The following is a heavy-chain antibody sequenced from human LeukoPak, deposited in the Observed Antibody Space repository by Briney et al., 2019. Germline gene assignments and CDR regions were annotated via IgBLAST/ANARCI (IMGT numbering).Heavy chain of an antibody. CDR2: INTDTGNP. V-gene: IGHV7-4-1*02. D-gene: IGHD3-22*01. CDR3: ARDYYDSSGLFDY. Sequence: ASVKVSCKASGYTFSGYYMHWVRQAPGQGLEWMGWINTDTGNPTYAQGFTGRFVFSLDTSVSTAYLQISSLKAEDTAVYYCARDYYDSSGLFDYWGQGTLVTVSS. CDR1: GYTFSGYY. J-gene: IGHJ4*02.